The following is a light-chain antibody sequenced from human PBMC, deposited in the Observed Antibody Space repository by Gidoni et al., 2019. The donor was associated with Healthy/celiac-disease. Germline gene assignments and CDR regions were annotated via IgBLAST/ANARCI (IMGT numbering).Light chain of an antibody. Sequence: DIQMTQSPSTLSASVGDRVTIPCRASQSISSWLAWYQQKPEKAPKLLIYKASSLESGVPSRFSGSGSGTEFTLTISSLQPDDFATYYCQQYNSYSATWTFGQGTKVEIK. CDR2: KAS. V-gene: IGKV1-5*03. CDR3: QQYNSYSATWT. J-gene: IGKJ1*01. CDR1: QSISSW.